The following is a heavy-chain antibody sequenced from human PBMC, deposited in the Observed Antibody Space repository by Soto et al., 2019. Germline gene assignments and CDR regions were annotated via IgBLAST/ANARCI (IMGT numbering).Heavy chain of an antibody. J-gene: IGHJ6*02. CDR2: INSDGSST. D-gene: IGHD3-10*01. Sequence: EVQLVESGGGLVQPGGSLRLSCAASFSSYWMHWVRQAPGKGLMWVSRINSDGSSTSYADSVKGRFTISRDNAKNTLYLQMNSMRVEDTAVYYCARGWVNYGSGSYDVWGQGTTVTVS. CDR1: FSSYW. V-gene: IGHV3-74*01. CDR3: ARGWVNYGSGSYDV.